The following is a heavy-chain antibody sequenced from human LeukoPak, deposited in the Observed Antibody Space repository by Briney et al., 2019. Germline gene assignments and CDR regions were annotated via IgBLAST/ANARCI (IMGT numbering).Heavy chain of an antibody. Sequence: PGGSLRLSCAASGFTFSSFTMNWVRQAPGKGLEWVSSISSTSTYIHYADSVKGRFTISRDNAKNSLYLQMNSLRAEDTAVYYCARDPSIASDYWGQGTLVTVSS. V-gene: IGHV3-21*01. J-gene: IGHJ4*02. CDR2: ISSTSTYI. CDR3: ARDPSIASDY. D-gene: IGHD6-6*01. CDR1: GFTFSSFT.